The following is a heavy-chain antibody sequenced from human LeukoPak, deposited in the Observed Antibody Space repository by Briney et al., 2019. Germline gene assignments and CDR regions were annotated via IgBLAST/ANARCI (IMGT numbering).Heavy chain of an antibody. CDR1: GGSVTYTNYY. CDR3: ARGPGYSYGKPLGY. Sequence: SETLSLTCTVSGGSVTYTNYYWGWIRQPPGKGLQWIGVIYYNGKTYYNPSLKSRVTVAVDTSKNQFSLKLSSVTAADTAVYYCARGPGYSYGKPLGYWGQGTLVTVSS. D-gene: IGHD5-18*01. J-gene: IGHJ4*02. CDR2: IYYNGKT. V-gene: IGHV4-39*01.